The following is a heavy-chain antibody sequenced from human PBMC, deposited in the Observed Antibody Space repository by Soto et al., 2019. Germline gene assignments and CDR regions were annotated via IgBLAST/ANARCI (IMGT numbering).Heavy chain of an antibody. D-gene: IGHD5-18*01. CDR2: INHSVST. Sequence: SETLSLTCAVYGGSFSGYYWSWIRQPPGKGLEWIGEINHSVSTNYNPSLKSRVTISVDTSKNQFSLKLSSVTAADTAVYYCARAGLWLGRHWFDPWGQGTLVTVSS. J-gene: IGHJ5*02. CDR3: ARAGLWLGRHWFDP. V-gene: IGHV4-34*01. CDR1: GGSFSGYY.